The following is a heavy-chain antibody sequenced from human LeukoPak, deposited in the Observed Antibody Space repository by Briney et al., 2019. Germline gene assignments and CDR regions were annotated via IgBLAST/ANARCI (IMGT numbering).Heavy chain of an antibody. CDR1: DFTCSSNY. J-gene: IGHJ5*02. CDR3: AKETLRFGELVQDFA. Sequence: GGSLRLSCAASDFTCSSNYMSWVRQAPGKGLEWVSVIYSGGSTYYADFVKGRFTVSRDDSENTLYLQMNSLRAEDTAVYYCAKETLRFGELVQDFAWGQGTLVTVSS. V-gene: IGHV3-53*01. CDR2: IYSGGST. D-gene: IGHD3-10*01.